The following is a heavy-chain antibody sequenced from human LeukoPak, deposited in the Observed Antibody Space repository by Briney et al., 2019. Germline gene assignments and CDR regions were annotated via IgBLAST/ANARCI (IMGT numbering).Heavy chain of an antibody. CDR2: IYYNGDT. V-gene: IGHV4-61*01. D-gene: IGHD5-18*01. J-gene: IGHJ4*02. CDR1: GGSVSSSLYY. CDR3: ARVLRAASWRSYDY. Sequence: SETLSLTCTVSGGSVSSSLYYWSWIRQPPGKGLEWIGYIYYNGDTNYNPSLKSRVIISIDTSSNQFSLRLNSMTAADTAVYYCARVLRAASWRSYDYWGQGSLVTVSS.